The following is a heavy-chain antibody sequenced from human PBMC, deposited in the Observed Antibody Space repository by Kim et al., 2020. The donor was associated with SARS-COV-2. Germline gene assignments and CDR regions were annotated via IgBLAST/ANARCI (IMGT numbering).Heavy chain of an antibody. CDR1: GFTVSSNY. CDR2: IYSGGST. Sequence: GGSLRLSCAASGFTVSSNYMSWVRQAPGKGLEWVSVIYSGGSTYYADSVKGRFTISRDNSKNTLYLQMNSLRAEDTAVYYCARVLSLRYFDWLSSHYYMDVWGKGTTVTVS. V-gene: IGHV3-53*01. CDR3: ARVLSLRYFDWLSSHYYMDV. J-gene: IGHJ6*03. D-gene: IGHD3-9*01.